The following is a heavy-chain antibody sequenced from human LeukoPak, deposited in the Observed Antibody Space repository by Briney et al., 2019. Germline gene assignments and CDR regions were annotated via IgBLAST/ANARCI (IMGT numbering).Heavy chain of an antibody. CDR2: IYYSGST. V-gene: IGHV4-39*07. CDR1: GGSISSSSYY. Sequence: PSETLSLTCTVSGGSISSSSYYWGWIRQPPGKGLEWIGSIYYSGSTYYNPSLKSRVTISVDTSKIQFSLKLSSVTAADTAVYYCARGEAAAAADWYFDLWGRGTLVIVSS. CDR3: ARGEAAAAADWYFDL. D-gene: IGHD6-25*01. J-gene: IGHJ2*01.